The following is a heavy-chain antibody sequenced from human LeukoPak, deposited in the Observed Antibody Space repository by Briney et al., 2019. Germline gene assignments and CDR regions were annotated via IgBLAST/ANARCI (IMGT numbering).Heavy chain of an antibody. CDR2: ISTYNGVT. CDR1: GYTFTGYY. D-gene: IGHD3-22*01. Sequence: GASVKVSCKAFGYTFTGYYMHWVRQAPGQGLEWVGWISTYNGVTNYAQKLQGRVTVTTDTSTSTAYMELRSLRSDDTAVYYCARVGYYSDSSGLGVPDYWGQGTLVTVSS. J-gene: IGHJ4*02. V-gene: IGHV1-18*04. CDR3: ARVGYYSDSSGLGVPDY.